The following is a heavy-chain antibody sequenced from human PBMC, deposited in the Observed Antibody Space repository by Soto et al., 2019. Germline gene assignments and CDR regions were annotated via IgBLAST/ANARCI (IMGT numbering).Heavy chain of an antibody. Sequence: QLGGFLRLSCAASGFTFSSYAMSWFRQAPGKGLEWVSAISGSGGSTYYADSVKGRFTISRDNSKNTLYLQMNSLRAEDTAVYYRAKSLYDPFRFDYWGQGTLVTVSS. CDR1: GFTFSSYA. J-gene: IGHJ4*02. CDR2: ISGSGGST. CDR3: AKSLYDPFRFDY. V-gene: IGHV3-23*01. D-gene: IGHD3-22*01.